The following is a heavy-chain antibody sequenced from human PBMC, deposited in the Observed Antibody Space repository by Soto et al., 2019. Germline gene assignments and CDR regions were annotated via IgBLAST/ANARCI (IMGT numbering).Heavy chain of an antibody. J-gene: IGHJ5*02. CDR1: GFIFRIYA. V-gene: IGHV3-23*01. CDR2: ITGNGDTT. CDR3: ALDRPNYLGSGGGYYKSGGDH. D-gene: IGHD3-10*01. Sequence: EVQLLVSGGGLVQPGGSLRLSCAASGFIFRIYAMSWVRQAPGRGLDWVSSITGNGDTTYYPDSVKGRFTISRDNSKNTLLLQMNSLRVEDTAVYYCALDRPNYLGSGGGYYKSGGDHWGQGILVTVSS.